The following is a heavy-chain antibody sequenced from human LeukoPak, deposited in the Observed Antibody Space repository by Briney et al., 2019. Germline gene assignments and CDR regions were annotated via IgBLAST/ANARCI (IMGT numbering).Heavy chain of an antibody. D-gene: IGHD2-2*03. CDR1: GCTFSSYS. CDR3: ARGRSGYCSTTSCSRPPDY. J-gene: IGHJ4*02. CDR2: ISISSSYI. Sequence: SGGSLRLSCAASGCTFSSYSMNWVRQAPGKGLEWVSSISISSSYIYYADSVKGRFTISRDNAKNSLYLQMNSLRAEDTAVYFCARGRSGYCSTTSCSRPPDYWGQGTLVTVSS. V-gene: IGHV3-21*01.